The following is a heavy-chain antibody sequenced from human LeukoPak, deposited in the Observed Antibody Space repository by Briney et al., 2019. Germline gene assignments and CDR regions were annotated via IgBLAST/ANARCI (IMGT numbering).Heavy chain of an antibody. Sequence: GGSLRLSCAASGFTVSSNYMSWVRQAPGKGLERVSVIYSGGSTYYADSVKGRFTISRDNSKNTLYLQMNSLRAEDTAVYYCAKGSYYDSSGTYYFDYWGQGTLVTVSS. CDR2: IYSGGST. D-gene: IGHD3-22*01. CDR3: AKGSYYDSSGTYYFDY. V-gene: IGHV3-53*01. CDR1: GFTVSSNY. J-gene: IGHJ4*02.